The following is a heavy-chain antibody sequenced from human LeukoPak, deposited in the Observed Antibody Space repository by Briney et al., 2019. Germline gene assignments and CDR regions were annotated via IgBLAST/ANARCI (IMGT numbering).Heavy chain of an antibody. J-gene: IGHJ4*02. D-gene: IGHD2-2*01. Sequence: SETLSLTCTVSGGSISSSSYYWGWIRQPPGKGLEWIGSIYYSGSTYYNPSLKSRVTISVDTSKNQFSLKLSSVTAADTAVYYCARELVVVPAALDYRGQGTLVTVSS. CDR1: GGSISSSSYY. CDR3: ARELVVVPAALDY. V-gene: IGHV4-39*07. CDR2: IYYSGST.